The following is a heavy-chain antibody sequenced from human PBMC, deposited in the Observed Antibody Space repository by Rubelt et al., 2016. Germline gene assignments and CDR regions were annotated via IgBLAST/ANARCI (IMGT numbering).Heavy chain of an antibody. CDR3: AIGKESMVRGVIEEIDY. D-gene: IGHD3-10*01. CDR1: GGSISSYY. J-gene: IGHJ4*02. V-gene: IGHV4-59*01. Sequence: QVQLQESGPGLVKPSETLSLTCTVSGGSISSYYWSWIRQPPGKGLEWIGYIYYSGSTNYNPSPDERLTLLGDRYEKKVSRKRSSGNGAESAVYDRAIGKESMVRGVIEEIDYCGQGTRVTVSS. CDR2: IYYSGST.